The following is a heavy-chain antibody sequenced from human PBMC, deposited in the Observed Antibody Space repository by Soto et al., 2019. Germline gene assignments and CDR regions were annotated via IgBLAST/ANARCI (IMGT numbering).Heavy chain of an antibody. J-gene: IGHJ4*02. CDR1: GGSISSGGYY. Sequence: QVQLQESGPGLVKPSQTLSLTCSVSGGSISSGGYYWSWIRQHPGKGLEWIGYIYYTGSSYYNPSLKSRVTMSLDTSKNQFSLKLSSVTAADAAVDYCARGASRSSRLLDYWGQGTLVTVSS. CDR3: ARGASRSSRLLDY. D-gene: IGHD6-6*01. V-gene: IGHV4-31*03. CDR2: IYYTGSS.